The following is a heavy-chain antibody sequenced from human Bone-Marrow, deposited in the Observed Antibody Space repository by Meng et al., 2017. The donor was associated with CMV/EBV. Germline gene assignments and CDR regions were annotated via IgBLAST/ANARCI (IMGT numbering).Heavy chain of an antibody. Sequence: GSRRLSCTVSGGSVSSGSYYWSWIRQPPGKGLEWIGYIYYSGSTNYNPSLKSRVTISVDTSKNQFSLKLSSVTAADTAVYYCARMIAAAFEYWGQGTLVTVAS. CDR3: ARMIAAAFEY. CDR2: IYYSGST. V-gene: IGHV4-61*01. J-gene: IGHJ4*02. D-gene: IGHD6-13*01. CDR1: GGSVSSGSYY.